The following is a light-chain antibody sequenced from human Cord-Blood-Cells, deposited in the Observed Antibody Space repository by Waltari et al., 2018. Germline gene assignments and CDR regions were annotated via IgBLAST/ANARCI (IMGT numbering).Light chain of an antibody. Sequence: DIVMTQSPLSLPVTPGEPASISCRSSQSLLHSNGYNYLDWYRQKPGQSPKLLIYLGSNRASGVPDRFSGSGSGTDFTLKISRVGAEDVGVYYCMQALQTPLTFGGGTKVEIK. CDR2: LGS. V-gene: IGKV2-28*01. CDR1: QSLLHSNGYNY. J-gene: IGKJ4*01. CDR3: MQALQTPLT.